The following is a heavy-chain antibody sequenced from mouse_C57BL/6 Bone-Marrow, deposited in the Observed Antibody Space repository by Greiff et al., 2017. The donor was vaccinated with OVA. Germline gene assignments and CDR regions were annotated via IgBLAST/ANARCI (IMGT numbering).Heavy chain of an antibody. V-gene: IGHV5-16*01. J-gene: IGHJ4*01. CDR2: INYDGSST. Sequence: EVMLVESEGGLVQPGSSMKLSCTASGFTFSDYYMAWVRQVPEKGLEWVANINYDGSSTYYLDSLKSRFIISRDNAKNILYLQMSSLKSEDTATYYCARALYYGSSYAMDYWGQGTSVTVSS. CDR1: GFTFSDYY. CDR3: ARALYYGSSYAMDY. D-gene: IGHD1-1*01.